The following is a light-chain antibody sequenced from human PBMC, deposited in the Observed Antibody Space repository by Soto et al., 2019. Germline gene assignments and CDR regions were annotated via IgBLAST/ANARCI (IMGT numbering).Light chain of an antibody. Sequence: QSVLTQPPSVSGSPGQSVTISCTGTSSDVGNYNRVSWYQQPPGTAPKLMIYEVSNRPSGVPDRFSGSKSGNTASLTISGLQAEDEADYYCSSYTTSSTLFGGGTQLTVL. CDR2: EVS. V-gene: IGLV2-18*02. CDR1: SSDVGNYNR. J-gene: IGLJ2*01. CDR3: SSYTTSSTL.